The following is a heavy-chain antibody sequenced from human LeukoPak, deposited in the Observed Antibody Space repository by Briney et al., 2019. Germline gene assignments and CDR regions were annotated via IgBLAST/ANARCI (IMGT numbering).Heavy chain of an antibody. CDR2: IWYDGTNK. J-gene: IGHJ6*02. V-gene: IGHV3-33*01. CDR1: GFIFSSYG. D-gene: IGHD2-8*01. Sequence: GGSLRLSCVASGFIFSSYGMHWVRQAPGKGLEWVAVIWYDGTNKYYADSVKGRFTISRDNAKNSLSLQMNSLRAEDTAVYYCARDPHYCTNGVCYYQGFDVWGQGTTVTVSS. CDR3: ARDPHYCTNGVCYYQGFDV.